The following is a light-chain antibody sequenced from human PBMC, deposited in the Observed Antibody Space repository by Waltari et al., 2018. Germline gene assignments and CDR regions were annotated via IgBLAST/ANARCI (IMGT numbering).Light chain of an antibody. CDR2: VNSDGSH. V-gene: IGLV4-69*01. CDR3: QTGGHGTGV. CDR1: IGHSSNG. Sequence: QLVLTQSPSASASLGASVKLTCTPRIGHSSNGIAGLNQQPEKGTRYLMKVNSDGSHSKGDKIPDRFAGSSSGTEHYLTSSSLQSEDEADYYCQTGGHGTGVFGGGTKLTVL. J-gene: IGLJ3*02.